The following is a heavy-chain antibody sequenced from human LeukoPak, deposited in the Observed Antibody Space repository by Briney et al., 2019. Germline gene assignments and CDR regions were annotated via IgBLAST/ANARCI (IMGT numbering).Heavy chain of an antibody. CDR1: GGSFSGYS. CDR2: INHSGST. V-gene: IGHV4-34*01. CDR3: ARGYPNERYNWFDP. Sequence: PSETLSLTCAVYGGSFSGYSWSWIRQPPGKGLEWIGEINHSGSTNYNPSLKSRVTISVDTSKNQFSLKLSSVTAADTAVYYCARGYPNERYNWFDPWGQGSLVTVSS. D-gene: IGHD1-1*01. J-gene: IGHJ5*02.